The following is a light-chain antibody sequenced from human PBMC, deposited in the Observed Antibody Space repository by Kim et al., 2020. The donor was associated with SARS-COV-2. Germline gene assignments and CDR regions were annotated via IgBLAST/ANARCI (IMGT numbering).Light chain of an antibody. V-gene: IGLV2-14*01. Sequence: GQSMTISCTGTSSDVGGYNHVSWYQQRPGTAPKLTIYEVNNRPSGVSDRFSGSKSGNTASLSISGLQTDDEADYYCSSYTTSSTWVFGGGTKMTVL. CDR3: SSYTTSSTWV. CDR1: SSDVGGYNH. CDR2: EVN. J-gene: IGLJ2*01.